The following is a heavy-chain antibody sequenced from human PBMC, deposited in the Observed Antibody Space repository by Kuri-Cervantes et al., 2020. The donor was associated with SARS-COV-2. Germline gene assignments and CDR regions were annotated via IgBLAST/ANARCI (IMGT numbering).Heavy chain of an antibody. Sequence: GGSLRLSCAASGFTFSDYYMSWIRQAPGKGLEWVSYISSSSSYTNYADSVKGRFTISRDNSKNTLYLQMNSLGAEDTAMYYCARDSGDLYFDNWGQGALVTVSS. CDR3: ARDSGDLYFDN. J-gene: IGHJ4*02. V-gene: IGHV3-11*06. CDR1: GFTFSDYY. D-gene: IGHD3-10*01. CDR2: ISSSSSYT.